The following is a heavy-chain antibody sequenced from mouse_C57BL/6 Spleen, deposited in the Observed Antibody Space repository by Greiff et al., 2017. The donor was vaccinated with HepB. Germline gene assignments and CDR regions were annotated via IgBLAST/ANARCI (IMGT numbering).Heavy chain of an antibody. V-gene: IGHV1-80*01. J-gene: IGHJ4*01. D-gene: IGHD1-1*01. Sequence: VKVVESGAELVKPGASVKISCKASGYAFSSYWMNWVKQRPGKGLEWIGQIYPGDGDTNYNGKFKGKATLTADKSSSTAYMQLSSLTSEDSAVYFCARSDYGSSPSTDYWGQGTSVTVSS. CDR1: GYAFSSYW. CDR3: ARSDYGSSPSTDY. CDR2: IYPGDGDT.